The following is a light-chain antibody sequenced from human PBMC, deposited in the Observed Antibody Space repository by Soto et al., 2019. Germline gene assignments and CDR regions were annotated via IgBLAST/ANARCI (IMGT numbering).Light chain of an antibody. J-gene: IGKJ2*01. CDR1: QSVSSSY. V-gene: IGKV3-20*01. Sequence: EIVLTQSPGTLSLSPGERATLSCRASQSVSSSYLAWYQQKPGQAPRLLIYGASSRATGIPDRFSGSGSGTGFTLTISRLEPEDFAVYYCQQFGNSPPYTFGKGTNLEIK. CDR2: GAS. CDR3: QQFGNSPPYT.